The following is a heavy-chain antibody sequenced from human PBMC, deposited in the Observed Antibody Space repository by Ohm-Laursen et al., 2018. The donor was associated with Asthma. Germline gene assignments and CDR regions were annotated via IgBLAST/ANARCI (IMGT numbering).Heavy chain of an antibody. D-gene: IGHD4-23*01. CDR1: GGSISSSSYY. J-gene: IGHJ3*02. CDR2: IYYSGST. V-gene: IGHV4-39*07. CDR3: ARGSGGAPGAFEI. Sequence: SDTLSLTCTVSGGSISSSSYYWGWIRQPPGKGLEWIGSIYYSGSTYYNPSLKSRVTISIDTSKNQFSLKLNSVTAADTAVYYCARGSGGAPGAFEIWGQGTMVTVSS.